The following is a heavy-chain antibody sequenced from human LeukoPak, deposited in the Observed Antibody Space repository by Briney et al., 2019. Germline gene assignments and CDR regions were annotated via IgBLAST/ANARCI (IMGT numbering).Heavy chain of an antibody. D-gene: IGHD4-17*01. CDR3: ARAGYGDYY. CDR2: IDSDGSTT. Sequence: PGGSLRLSCAASGFTFSGYWMHWVRQAPGKGLVWVSRIDSDGSTTSYADSVKGRFTISRDNAKNSLFLQMNSLRAEDTAVYYCARAGYGDYYWGQGTLVTVSS. J-gene: IGHJ4*02. CDR1: GFTFSGYW. V-gene: IGHV3-74*01.